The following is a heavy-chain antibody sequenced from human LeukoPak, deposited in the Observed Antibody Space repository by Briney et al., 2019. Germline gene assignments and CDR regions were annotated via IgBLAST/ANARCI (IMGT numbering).Heavy chain of an antibody. V-gene: IGHV4-59*08. Sequence: PSETLSLTCNVSGGSISGYYWSWIRQPPGKGLQFIGYIYYSGSTNYNPSLESRVTISVDTSKNQFSLKLRSVTAADTAVYYCARLSKDTVVLPAAMAHYFDYWGQGTLVTVSS. CDR3: ARLSKDTVVLPAAMAHYFDY. D-gene: IGHD2-2*01. CDR2: IYYSGST. J-gene: IGHJ4*02. CDR1: GGSISGYY.